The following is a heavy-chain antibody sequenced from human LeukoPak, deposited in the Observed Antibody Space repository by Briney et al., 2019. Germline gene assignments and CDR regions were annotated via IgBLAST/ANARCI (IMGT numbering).Heavy chain of an antibody. J-gene: IGHJ4*02. CDR1: GFTFGYYT. D-gene: IGHD3-10*01. Sequence: GGSLRLSCAASGFTFGYYTMNWVRQAPGKGLEWLSSISSTSYYIYYADSLKGRFTISRDNAKNSLYLQMNSLRAEDTAVYYCTSSMVRGVENDYWGQGTLVTVSS. CDR2: ISSTSYYI. CDR3: TSSMVRGVENDY. V-gene: IGHV3-21*01.